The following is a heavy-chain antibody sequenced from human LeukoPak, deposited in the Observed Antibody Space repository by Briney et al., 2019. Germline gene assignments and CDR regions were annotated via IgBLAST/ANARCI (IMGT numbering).Heavy chain of an antibody. V-gene: IGHV1-8*01. Sequence: ASVNVSCKASGYTFTSYDVNWGRQATGQGLKWMGWMNPNSGNTGYTQTFQGRVTMTRNTSISRAYMERSSLISEDTAGYCFATVSRGFAYCGQPTLVTVSS. D-gene: IGHD3-10*01. CDR1: GYTFTSYD. J-gene: IGHJ4*02. CDR2: MNPNSGNT. CDR3: ATVSRGFAY.